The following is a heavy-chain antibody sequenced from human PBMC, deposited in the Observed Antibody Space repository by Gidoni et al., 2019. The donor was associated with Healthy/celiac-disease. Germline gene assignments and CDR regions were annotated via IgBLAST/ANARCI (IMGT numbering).Heavy chain of an antibody. J-gene: IGHJ4*02. V-gene: IGHV4-34*01. CDR1: GGAFSAYY. Sequence: QVLPQQCGAGLFKPSETLSLTCAAYGGAFSAYYWSWIRQPPGKGLEWIGEINHSGSTNYKPSLKRRVTISVDTSKNQFSLKLSSVTAADTAVYYCARGREYYDILTGYYNGPNFDYWGQGTLVTVSS. D-gene: IGHD3-9*01. CDR3: ARGREYYDILTGYYNGPNFDY. CDR2: INHSGST.